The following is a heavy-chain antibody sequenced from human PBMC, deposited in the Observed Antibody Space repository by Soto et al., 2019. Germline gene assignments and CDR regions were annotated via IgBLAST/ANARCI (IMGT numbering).Heavy chain of an antibody. Sequence: GESLKISCKASGYSFSNYWISWVRQMPGKGLEWMGRIDPSDSYTNYSPSFQGHVTFSADKSISTAYLQWNNLKASDTAMYYCVRISNYDVLSGYSSPSYFWFDPWGQGTLVTVSS. J-gene: IGHJ5*02. CDR1: GYSFSNYW. CDR3: VRISNYDVLSGYSSPSYFWFDP. V-gene: IGHV5-10-1*01. CDR2: IDPSDSYT. D-gene: IGHD3-3*01.